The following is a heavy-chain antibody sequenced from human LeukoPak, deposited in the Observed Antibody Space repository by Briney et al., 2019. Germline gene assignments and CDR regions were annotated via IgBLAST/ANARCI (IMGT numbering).Heavy chain of an antibody. V-gene: IGHV4-34*01. CDR1: GGSFSGYY. CDR2: INHSGST. Sequence: SETLSLTCAVYGGSFSGYYWSWIRQPPGKGLEWIGEINHSGSTNYNPSLKSRVTIPVDTSKNQFSLKLSSVTAADTAVYYCASVYDSSGYYPFWGQGTLVTVSS. D-gene: IGHD3-22*01. J-gene: IGHJ4*02. CDR3: ASVYDSSGYYPF.